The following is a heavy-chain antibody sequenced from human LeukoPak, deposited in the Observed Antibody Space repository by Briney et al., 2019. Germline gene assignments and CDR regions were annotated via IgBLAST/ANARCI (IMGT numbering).Heavy chain of an antibody. V-gene: IGHV3-30*03. J-gene: IGHJ3*02. Sequence: GGSLRLSCAASGFTFSNAWMSWVRQAPGKGLEWVAVISYDGSTKYYADSVKGRFTISRDNSKNSLYLQMNSLRAEDTAVYYCARASKPQQNDAFDIWGQGTMVTVSS. D-gene: IGHD6-13*01. CDR1: GFTFSNAW. CDR2: ISYDGSTK. CDR3: ARASKPQQNDAFDI.